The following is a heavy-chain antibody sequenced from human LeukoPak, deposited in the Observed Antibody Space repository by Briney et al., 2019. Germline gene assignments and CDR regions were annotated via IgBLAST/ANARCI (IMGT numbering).Heavy chain of an antibody. J-gene: IGHJ4*02. D-gene: IGHD4-23*01. Sequence: ASVKVSCKASGYTFSGYYMHWVRQAPGQGLEWMGWLNPNSGGTNYAQKFLGRVTMTSDPSITTAYMELSSLRSEDTAVYYCARMRDLVGTSPLGYWGQGTLVTVSS. CDR3: ARMRDLVGTSPLGY. CDR2: LNPNSGGT. V-gene: IGHV1-2*02. CDR1: GYTFSGYY.